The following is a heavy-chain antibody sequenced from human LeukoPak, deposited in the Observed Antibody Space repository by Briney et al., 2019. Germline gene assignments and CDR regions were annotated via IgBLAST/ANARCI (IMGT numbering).Heavy chain of an antibody. CDR2: INTNTGNP. Sequence: ASVKVSYKASGYTFTSYAMNWVRQAPGQGLERMGWINTNTGNPTYAQGFTGRFVFSLDTSVSTAYLQISSLKAEDTAVYYCARGWDYCTSTSCGYYYYMDVWGKGTTVTVSS. V-gene: IGHV7-4-1*02. CDR3: ARGWDYCTSTSCGYYYYMDV. D-gene: IGHD2-2*01. CDR1: GYTFTSYA. J-gene: IGHJ6*03.